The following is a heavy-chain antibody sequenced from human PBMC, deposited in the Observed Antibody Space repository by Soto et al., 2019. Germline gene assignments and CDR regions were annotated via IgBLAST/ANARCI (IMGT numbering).Heavy chain of an antibody. CDR2: INQGGSET. CDR3: ARDGTIQQLGQSYQF. J-gene: IGHJ1*01. V-gene: IGHV3-7*01. D-gene: IGHD4-4*01. Sequence: EVQLVESGGALVQPGGSLRLSCAASGFPFTVFWMSWVRRVPGKGLEWLANINQGGSETYYVDSVKGRFTISRDNAANLVYLEMNSLRAEDTAVYYCARDGTIQQLGQSYQFWGQGTLVTVSS. CDR1: GFPFTVFW.